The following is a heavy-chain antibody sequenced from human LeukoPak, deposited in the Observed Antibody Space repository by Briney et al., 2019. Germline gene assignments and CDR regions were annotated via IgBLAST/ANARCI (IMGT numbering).Heavy chain of an antibody. V-gene: IGHV1-8*01. D-gene: IGHD3-22*01. CDR3: ARGRGYDSSGQYYFDY. Sequence: GASVKVSCKASGYTFTSYDINWVRQATGQGLEWMGWMNPNSGNTGYAQKFQGRVTMTRNTSISTAYMELSSLRSKDTAVYYCARGRGYDSSGQYYFDYWGQGTLVTVSS. CDR2: MNPNSGNT. CDR1: GYTFTSYD. J-gene: IGHJ4*02.